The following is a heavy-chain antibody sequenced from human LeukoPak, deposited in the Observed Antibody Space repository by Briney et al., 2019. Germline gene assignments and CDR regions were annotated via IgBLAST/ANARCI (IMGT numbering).Heavy chain of an antibody. J-gene: IGHJ6*02. CDR2: ISYDGSNK. CDR1: GFTFGSYS. D-gene: IGHD3-10*01. Sequence: GGSLRLSCAASGFTFGSYSMHWVRQAPGKGLEWVTIISYDGSNKYYTDSVKGRFTISRDNSKNTLYLQMNSLRAEDTAVYYCARDRVTLVRGEEYYYYGMDVWGQGTTVTV. V-gene: IGHV3-30-3*01. CDR3: ARDRVTLVRGEEYYYYGMDV.